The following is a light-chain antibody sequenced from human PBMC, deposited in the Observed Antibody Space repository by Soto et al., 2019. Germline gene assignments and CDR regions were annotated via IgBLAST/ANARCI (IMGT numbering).Light chain of an antibody. CDR3: QQYNSWPPFT. Sequence: EIVMTQSPATLSVSPGERATLSCRASQSVSSNLAWYQQKPGQAPRLLIYGASTRATGIPARFSGSGSGTEFTLTIYSLQSEDFAVHYCQQYNSWPPFTFGQGTKLEIK. V-gene: IGKV3-15*01. CDR2: GAS. CDR1: QSVSSN. J-gene: IGKJ2*01.